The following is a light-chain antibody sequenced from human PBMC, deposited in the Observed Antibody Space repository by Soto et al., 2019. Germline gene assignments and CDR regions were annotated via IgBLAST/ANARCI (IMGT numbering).Light chain of an antibody. V-gene: IGLV2-23*02. CDR1: GSDIGANNL. CDR2: EVT. Sequence: QSVLTQPASVSGSPGQSITISCAGGGSDIGANNLVSWYQQHPGTVPRLLIFEVTKRPTGISSRFSGSKSGNTASLTISGLRAEDEADYHCCSYAGSRTFTFGGGTQMTAL. J-gene: IGLJ7*02. CDR3: CSYAGSRTFT.